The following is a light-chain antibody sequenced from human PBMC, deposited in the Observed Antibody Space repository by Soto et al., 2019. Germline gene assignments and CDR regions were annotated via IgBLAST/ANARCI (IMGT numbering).Light chain of an antibody. CDR3: IQATDFPRT. Sequence: DIVMTQTPLSSAVTLGQPSSITCRSSPSLVHSNGNTYLSGLQQRPGQPPRVLIYKISNRLPGGPYRFSGSWAGTEFTLEITRVESEDVGVYYCIQATDFPRTCGQGTKVEIK. J-gene: IGKJ1*01. CDR2: KIS. V-gene: IGKV2-24*01. CDR1: PSLVHSNGNTY.